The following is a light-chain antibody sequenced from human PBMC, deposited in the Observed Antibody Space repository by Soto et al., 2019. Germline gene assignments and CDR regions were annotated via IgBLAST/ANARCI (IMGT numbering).Light chain of an antibody. CDR1: SSDVGGYNY. Sequence: QSALTQPASVSGSPGQSITISCTGTSSDVGGYNYVSWYQQHPGKAPKLMIYDVSNRPSGVSNRFSGSKSGNTASLTISGHQAEDEAEYYCSSYTSTNTVVFGGGTKLTVL. J-gene: IGLJ2*01. V-gene: IGLV2-14*03. CDR3: SSYTSTNTVV. CDR2: DVS.